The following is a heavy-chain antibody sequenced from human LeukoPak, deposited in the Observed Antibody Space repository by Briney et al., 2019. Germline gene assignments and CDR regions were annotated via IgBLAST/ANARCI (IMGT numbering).Heavy chain of an antibody. CDR2: ISWNSGSI. Sequence: GGSLRLSCAASGFTFDDYATHWVRQAPGKGLEWVSGISWNSGSIGYADSVKGRFTISRDNAKNSLYLQMNSLRAEDTALYYCAKGSYAVAGRFDYWGQGTLVTVSS. CDR3: AKGSYAVAGRFDY. D-gene: IGHD6-19*01. V-gene: IGHV3-9*01. J-gene: IGHJ4*02. CDR1: GFTFDDYA.